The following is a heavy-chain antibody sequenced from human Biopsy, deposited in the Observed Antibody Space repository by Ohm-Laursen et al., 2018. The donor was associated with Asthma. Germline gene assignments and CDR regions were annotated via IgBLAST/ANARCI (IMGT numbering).Heavy chain of an antibody. CDR1: GLSSSAYY. CDR3: ARGPEWSGLDI. V-gene: IGHV4-34*01. Sequence: GTLSLTCSMYGLSSSAYYWTWIRQTPGKGLEWIGESDHRGNTNTNATLKSRVTISKAKSANEFSLKMKSVTAAYTAIYYCARGPEWSGLDIWGQGTTVTVSS. D-gene: IGHD3-3*01. CDR2: SDHRGNT. J-gene: IGHJ6*02.